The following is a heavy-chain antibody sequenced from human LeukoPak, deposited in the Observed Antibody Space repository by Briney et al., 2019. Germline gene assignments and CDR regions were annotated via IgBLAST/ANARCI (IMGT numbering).Heavy chain of an antibody. Sequence: SETLSLTCAVYGGSFSGYYWSWIRQPPGKGLEWIGYIYYSGSTNYNPSLKSRVTISIYTSKNQFSLKLNPVTAADTAVYFCARAGGYSYRVDYWGQGTLVTVSS. J-gene: IGHJ4*02. CDR2: IYYSGST. CDR1: GGSFSGYY. V-gene: IGHV4-59*01. CDR3: ARAGGYSYRVDY. D-gene: IGHD5-18*01.